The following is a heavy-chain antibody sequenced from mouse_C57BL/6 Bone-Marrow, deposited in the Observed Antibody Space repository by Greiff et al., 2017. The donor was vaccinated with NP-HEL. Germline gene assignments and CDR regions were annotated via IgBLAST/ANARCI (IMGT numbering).Heavy chain of an antibody. D-gene: IGHD1-1*01. CDR1: GYTFTSYW. CDR3: ARKSSSRWYFDV. CDR2: IDPSDSYT. J-gene: IGHJ1*03. Sequence: QVQLQQPGAELVKPGASVKLSCKASGYTFTSYWMQWVKQRPGQGLEWIGEIDPSDSYTNYNQKFKGKATLTVDTSSSTAYMQLSSLTSEDSAVYYCARKSSSRWYFDVWGTGTTVTVSS. V-gene: IGHV1-50*01.